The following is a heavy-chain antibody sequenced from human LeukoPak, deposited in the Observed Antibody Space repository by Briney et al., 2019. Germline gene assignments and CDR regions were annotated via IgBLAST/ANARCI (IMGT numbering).Heavy chain of an antibody. CDR1: GFTFSSYE. D-gene: IGHD6-13*01. J-gene: IGHJ6*03. CDR3: ARLEQQLGGYMDV. CDR2: ISSSGSTI. V-gene: IGHV3-48*03. Sequence: GGSLRLSCAASGFTFSSYEMNWVRQAPGKGLEWVSYISSSGSTIYYADSVKGRFTISRDNAKNSLYLQMNSLRAEDTAVYYCARLEQQLGGYMDVWGKGTTVTISS.